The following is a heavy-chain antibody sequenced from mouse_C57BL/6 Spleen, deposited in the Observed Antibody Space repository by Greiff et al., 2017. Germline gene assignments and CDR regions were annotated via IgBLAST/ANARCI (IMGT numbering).Heavy chain of an antibody. CDR3: ARNSYYGSSYDY. D-gene: IGHD1-1*01. CDR2: IWSGGST. V-gene: IGHV2-2*01. CDR1: GFSLTSYG. Sequence: QVQLKESGPGLVQPSQRLSITCTVSGFSLTSYGVHWVRQSPGKGLEWLGVIWSGGSTDYNAAFISRLSISKDNSKGQVFFKMSSLQADDTALYYCARNSYYGSSYDYWGQGTTLTVSS. J-gene: IGHJ2*01.